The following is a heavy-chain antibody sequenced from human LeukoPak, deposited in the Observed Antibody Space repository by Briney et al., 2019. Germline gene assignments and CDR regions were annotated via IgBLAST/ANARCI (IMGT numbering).Heavy chain of an antibody. CDR3: APSNSWAYYFDY. CDR1: GFTFTTSA. CDR2: IVVGSGNT. V-gene: IGHV1-58*01. J-gene: IGHJ4*02. Sequence: SVKVSCKASGFTFTTSAVQWVRQARGQRLEWIGWIVVGSGNTNYAQKFQERVTITRDMSTSTVYMDLSSQRSDDTAVYYCAPSNSWAYYFDYWGQGTLVTVSS. D-gene: IGHD2-2*01.